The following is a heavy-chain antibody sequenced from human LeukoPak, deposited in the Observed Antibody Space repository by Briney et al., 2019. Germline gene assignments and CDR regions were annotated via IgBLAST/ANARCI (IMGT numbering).Heavy chain of an antibody. J-gene: IGHJ4*02. Sequence: PGGSLRLSCAASGFTFSSYEMNWVRQAPGKGLEWVSYISSSGSTIYYADSVKGRFTISRDNAKNSLYLQMNSLRAEDTAVYYCARSDSSGSTYRFWGQGTLATVSS. D-gene: IGHD3-22*01. V-gene: IGHV3-48*03. CDR2: ISSSGSTI. CDR3: ARSDSSGSTYRF. CDR1: GFTFSSYE.